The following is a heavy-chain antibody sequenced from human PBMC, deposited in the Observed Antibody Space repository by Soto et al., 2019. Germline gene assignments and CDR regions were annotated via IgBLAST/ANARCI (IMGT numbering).Heavy chain of an antibody. D-gene: IGHD3-3*01. V-gene: IGHV4-31*03. CDR2: IYYSGST. CDR1: GGSISSGGYY. CDR3: ARGRMLRFLEWLRDYYGMDV. Sequence: SETLSLTCTVSGGSISSGGYYWSWIRQHPGKGLEWIGHIYYSGSTYYNPSLKSRVTISVDTSKNQFSLKLSSVTAADTAVYYCARGRMLRFLEWLRDYYGMDVWGQGTTVTVSS. J-gene: IGHJ6*02.